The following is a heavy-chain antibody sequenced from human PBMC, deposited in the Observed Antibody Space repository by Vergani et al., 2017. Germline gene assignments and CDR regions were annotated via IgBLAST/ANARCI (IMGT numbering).Heavy chain of an antibody. CDR2: IYHTGST. Sequence: QVQLQQSGPGLVKPSETLSLTCSVSGYSISSGYYWGWVRQSPGKGLEWIASIYHTGSTYYNPSLKSRVTISVDTSKNQFSLKLSSVTAADTAVYYCARCGGSYYYYYYYGMDVWGQGTTVTVSS. V-gene: IGHV4-38-2*02. CDR1: GYSISSGYY. CDR3: ARCGGSYYYYYYYGMDV. D-gene: IGHD1-26*01. J-gene: IGHJ6*02.